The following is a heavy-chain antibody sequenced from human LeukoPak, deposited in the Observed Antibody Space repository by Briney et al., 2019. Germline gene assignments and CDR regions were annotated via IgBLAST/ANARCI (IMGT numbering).Heavy chain of an antibody. Sequence: GGSHRLSCTASGFTFSTYWMSWVRQAPGKGLECVASIKQDGSENEYVDSVKGRFTISRDNAKNSLYLQMISLRAEDTAVYYCARWRGAQSEFEYWGQGTLVTVSS. V-gene: IGHV3-7*01. CDR2: IKQDGSEN. CDR3: ARWRGAQSEFEY. D-gene: IGHD3-3*01. CDR1: GFTFSTYW. J-gene: IGHJ4*02.